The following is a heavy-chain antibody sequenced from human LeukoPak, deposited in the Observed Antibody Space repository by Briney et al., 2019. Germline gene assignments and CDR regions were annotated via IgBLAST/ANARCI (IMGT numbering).Heavy chain of an antibody. D-gene: IGHD6-19*01. CDR3: ARDLAVAGY. J-gene: IGHJ4*02. CDR2: ISDSDSSK. Sequence: PGGSLRLSCAASGFTFSDYYMSWLRQAPGKGLEWVSYISDSDSSKYYADSVKGRFTISRDNAKNSLYLQMNSLRAEDTAVYYCARDLAVAGYWGQGTLVTVSS. CDR1: GFTFSDYY. V-gene: IGHV3-11*01.